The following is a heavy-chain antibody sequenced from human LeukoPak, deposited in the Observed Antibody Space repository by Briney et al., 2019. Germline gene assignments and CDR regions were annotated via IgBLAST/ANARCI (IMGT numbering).Heavy chain of an antibody. D-gene: IGHD1-26*01. V-gene: IGHV3-30*02. CDR2: IRSDGSNK. Sequence: GGSLRLSCVASVFTFSSYGMHWVRQAPGKGLEWVAFIRSDGSNKNYADSVKGRFTISRDNSKNTLYLQMNSLSTEDTAVYYCAKGNSGSNDYWGQGTLVTVSS. CDR1: VFTFSSYG. J-gene: IGHJ4*02. CDR3: AKGNSGSNDY.